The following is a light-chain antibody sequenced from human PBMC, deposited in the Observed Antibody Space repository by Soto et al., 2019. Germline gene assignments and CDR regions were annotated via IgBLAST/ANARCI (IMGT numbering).Light chain of an antibody. CDR3: QSHDISLDDSYV. Sequence: SVLPQPPSVSGAPGQMVTISCTGSSSNIGAGYDVHWYQQLPGAAPKLLIYDNNNRPSGVPDRFSGSKSGTSASLAITGLQAEDEADYYCQSHDISLDDSYVFGTGTKVTVL. CDR2: DNN. CDR1: SSNIGAGYD. J-gene: IGLJ1*01. V-gene: IGLV1-40*01.